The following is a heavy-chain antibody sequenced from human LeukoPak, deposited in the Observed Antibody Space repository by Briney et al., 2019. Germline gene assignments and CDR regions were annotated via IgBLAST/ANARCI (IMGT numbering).Heavy chain of an antibody. CDR2: INPSSGST. V-gene: IGHV1-46*02. J-gene: IGHJ4*02. CDR3: ASSSSGWGQRAPFDY. D-gene: IGHD6-19*01. CDR1: GYTFNSYY. Sequence: ASVKVSCKASGYTFNSYYMHWVRQAPGQGLEWMGLINPSSGSTSYAQNFQGRVTMTRDTSTSTVYMELSSLRSEDTAVYYCASSSSGWGQRAPFDYWGQGTQVTVSS.